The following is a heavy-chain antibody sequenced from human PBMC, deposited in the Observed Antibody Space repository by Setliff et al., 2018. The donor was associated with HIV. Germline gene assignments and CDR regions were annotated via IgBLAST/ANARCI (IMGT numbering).Heavy chain of an antibody. V-gene: IGHV4-59*01. J-gene: IGHJ3*02. CDR2: IFYTGTT. CDR1: HGSISPFY. CDR3: ARDRPPSTVDMLGAFDR. Sequence: SETLSLTCTVSHGSISPFYWSWMRQPPGKGLEWIGYIFYTGTTKYNPSLKSRVSMSVDMSKNQLSPKLKSVTAADTAVYYCARDRPPSTVDMLGAFDRWGQGTKVTVSS. D-gene: IGHD4-17*01.